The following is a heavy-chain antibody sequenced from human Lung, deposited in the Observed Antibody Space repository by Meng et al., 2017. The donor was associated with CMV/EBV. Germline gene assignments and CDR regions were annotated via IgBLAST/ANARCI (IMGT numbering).Heavy chain of an antibody. D-gene: IGHD2-2*01. CDR3: ARARVVPAYYYGMDV. Sequence: SQXXSLTXAVYGGSFSGYYWSWIRQPPGKGLEWIGEINHSGSTNYNPSLKSRVTISVDTSKNQFSLKLSSVTAADTAVYYCARARVVPAYYYGMDVWGQGATVTVSS. CDR1: GGSFSGYY. CDR2: INHSGST. J-gene: IGHJ6*02. V-gene: IGHV4-34*01.